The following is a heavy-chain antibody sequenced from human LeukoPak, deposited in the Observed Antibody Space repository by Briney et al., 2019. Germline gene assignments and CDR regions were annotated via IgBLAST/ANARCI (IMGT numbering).Heavy chain of an antibody. Sequence: GASVKVSCKASVYTFTGYYMHWVRQARAQGREWMGWINPNSCGTNYAQKFQGRVPIARDTYISRAYMELSRLRSDDTAVYYCARSSRLGGVVVVAASLDPWGQGTLVTVSS. V-gene: IGHV1-2*02. CDR2: INPNSCGT. CDR1: VYTFTGYY. J-gene: IGHJ5*02. D-gene: IGHD2-15*01. CDR3: ARSSRLGGVVVVAASLDP.